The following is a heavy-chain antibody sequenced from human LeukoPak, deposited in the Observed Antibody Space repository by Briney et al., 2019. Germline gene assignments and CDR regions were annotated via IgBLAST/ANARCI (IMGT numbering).Heavy chain of an antibody. Sequence: GGSLGLSCAASGFTFTKYAMTWVRQAPGKGLEWVSVITAAGDNTDYAESVKGRFTISRDNSKNTLSLQMNSLRADDTAVYFCAKLVGTGTTSTDYWGQGTLVTVSS. D-gene: IGHD1-1*01. J-gene: IGHJ4*02. V-gene: IGHV3-23*01. CDR2: ITAAGDNT. CDR1: GFTFTKYA. CDR3: AKLVGTGTTSTDY.